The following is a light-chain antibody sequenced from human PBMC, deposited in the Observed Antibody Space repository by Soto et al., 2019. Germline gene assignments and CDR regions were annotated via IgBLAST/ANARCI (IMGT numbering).Light chain of an antibody. CDR1: QSVSSSY. CDR2: GAA. CDR3: QQYGSSPPYT. Sequence: EIVLTQSPGTLSLSPGERATLSCRASQSVSSSYLAWYQQKPGQAPRLLIYGAASRATSIPDRFSGSGSGTDFTLTISRLEPEEFAVYYCQQYGSSPPYTFGQGTKLEIK. V-gene: IGKV3-20*01. J-gene: IGKJ2*01.